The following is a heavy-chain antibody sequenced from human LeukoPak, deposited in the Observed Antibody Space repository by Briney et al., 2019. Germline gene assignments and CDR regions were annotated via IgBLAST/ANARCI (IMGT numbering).Heavy chain of an antibody. CDR3: ARGRSHY. CDR2: ISYDGSNK. D-gene: IGHD1-26*01. J-gene: IGHJ4*02. CDR1: GFTFSSYA. V-gene: IGHV3-30*01. Sequence: PGGSLRLSCAASGFTFSSYAMHWVRQAPGKGLEWVAVISYDGSNKYCADSAKGRFTISRDNSKNTLYLQMNSLRAEDTAVYYCARGRSHYWGQGTLVTVSS.